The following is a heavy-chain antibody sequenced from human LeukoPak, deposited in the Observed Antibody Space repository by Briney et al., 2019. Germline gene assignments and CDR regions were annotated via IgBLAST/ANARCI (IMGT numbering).Heavy chain of an antibody. V-gene: IGHV3-30*02. J-gene: IGHJ4*02. D-gene: IGHD3-16*02. CDR1: GFTFSSYG. CDR3: TTLYDYVWGSYRHKSKSYFDY. CDR2: IRYDGSNK. Sequence: GGSLRLSCAASGFTFSSYGMHWVRQAPGKGLEWVAFIRYDGSNKYYADSVKGRFTISRDNSKNTLYLQMNSLKTEDTAVYYCTTLYDYVWGSYRHKSKSYFDYWGQGTLVTVSS.